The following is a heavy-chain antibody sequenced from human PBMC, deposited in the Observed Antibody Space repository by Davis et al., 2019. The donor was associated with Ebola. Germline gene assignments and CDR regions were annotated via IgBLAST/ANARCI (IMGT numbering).Heavy chain of an antibody. Sequence: AASAKVSCNASDVIFCSYTISWVRQAPGQGLEWLGRIIPGLDMAAYSQRFQDRVRLNADKSTNTAYLELSSLRPEETAVYYCVRDFGYEDGASFQHYFDSWGRGTLVTVPP. V-gene: IGHV1-69*04. D-gene: IGHD4/OR15-4a*01. J-gene: IGHJ4*02. CDR1: DVIFCSYT. CDR3: VRDFGYEDGASFQHYFDS. CDR2: IIPGLDMA.